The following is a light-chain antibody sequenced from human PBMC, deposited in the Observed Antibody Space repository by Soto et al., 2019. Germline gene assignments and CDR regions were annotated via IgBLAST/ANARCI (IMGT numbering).Light chain of an antibody. CDR2: DTS. V-gene: IGKV1-5*01. CDR3: QQYNGFST. Sequence: DMQMTQSPSTLSADVGDRVTITCRASQSVSSNLAWYQQRPGKAPKLLIYDTSNLKSGVPSRFSGSGAGTEFTLTISRLQPDDFATYYCQQYNGFSTFGQGTKVEVK. J-gene: IGKJ1*01. CDR1: QSVSSN.